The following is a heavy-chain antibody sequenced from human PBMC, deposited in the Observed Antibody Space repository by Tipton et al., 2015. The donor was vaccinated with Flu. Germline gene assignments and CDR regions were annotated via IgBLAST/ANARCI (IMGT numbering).Heavy chain of an antibody. CDR3: ACYGDGWWFY. D-gene: IGHD2-2*01. V-gene: IGHV3-7*01. J-gene: IGHJ4*01. Sequence: SLRLSCTASGFPFSDYWMSWVRQTPGKGLEWVANINKRGNEKAYLDSVRGRFTISRDNAENSVHLQMNNLRVEDTALYYCACYGDGWWFYWGHGTLVTVSS. CDR1: GFPFSDYW. CDR2: INKRGNEK.